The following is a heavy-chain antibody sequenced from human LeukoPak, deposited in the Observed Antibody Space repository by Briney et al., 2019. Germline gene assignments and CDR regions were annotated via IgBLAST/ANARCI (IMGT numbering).Heavy chain of an antibody. CDR1: GGSISSSSSY. J-gene: IGHJ1*01. Sequence: SETLSLTCTVSGGSISSSSSYWGWVRQPPGKGLEWIGSLHYGGSTYYNPSLKSRVTISVDTSKNQFSLKLSSVTAADTAAYYCASPKIAMSEYFQHWGQGTLVTVSS. V-gene: IGHV4-39*07. CDR3: ASPKIAMSEYFQH. CDR2: LHYGGST. D-gene: IGHD2-21*01.